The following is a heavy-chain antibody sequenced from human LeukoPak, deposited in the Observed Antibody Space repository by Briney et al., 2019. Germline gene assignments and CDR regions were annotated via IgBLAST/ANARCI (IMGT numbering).Heavy chain of an antibody. J-gene: IGHJ4*02. CDR2: IWYDGTNK. CDR1: GFTFSSYG. CDR3: AKAAGKENGYDFFFEH. V-gene: IGHV3-30*02. D-gene: IGHD3-3*01. Sequence: PGGSLRLSCVASGFTFSSYGMHWVRQAPGKGLEWVAVIWYDGTNKYYADFVKGRFTISRDSSKNTLYLQMNSLRAEDTAVYYCAKAAGKENGYDFFFEHWGQGTLVTVSS.